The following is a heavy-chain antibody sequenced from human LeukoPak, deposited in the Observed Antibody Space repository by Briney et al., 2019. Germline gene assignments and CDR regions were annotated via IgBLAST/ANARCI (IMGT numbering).Heavy chain of an antibody. CDR3: ARRGGYSYGNAFDI. Sequence: GASVKVSCKASGYTFTGYYMHWVRQAPGQGLEWMGWINPNSGGTNYAQKFQGRVTMTRDTSISTAYMELSRLRSDDTAVYYCARRGGYSYGNAFDIWGQGTMVTVSS. V-gene: IGHV1-2*02. CDR2: INPNSGGT. CDR1: GYTFTGYY. J-gene: IGHJ3*02. D-gene: IGHD5-18*01.